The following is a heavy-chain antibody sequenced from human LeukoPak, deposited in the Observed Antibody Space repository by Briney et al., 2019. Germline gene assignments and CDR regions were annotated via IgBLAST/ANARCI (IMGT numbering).Heavy chain of an antibody. CDR1: GGSMSNYY. J-gene: IGHJ3*02. D-gene: IGHD3-22*01. CDR2: IYDTGST. CDR3: ARDYTMTHAFDT. Sequence: SETLSLTCSISGGSMSNYYWSWIRQPPGKALEWIGYIYDTGSTNYNPSLKSRVTISIDTSKNQFSLKLSSVTAADTALYYCARDYTMTHAFDTWGQGTLVTVSS. V-gene: IGHV4-59*01.